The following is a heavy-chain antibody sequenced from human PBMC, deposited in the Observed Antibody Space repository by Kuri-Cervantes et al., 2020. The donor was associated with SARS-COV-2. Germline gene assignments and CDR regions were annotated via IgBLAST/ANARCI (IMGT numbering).Heavy chain of an antibody. J-gene: IGHJ4*02. CDR3: ARGSSSHRPFDY. Sequence: GSLRLTCTVSGGSISSYYWSWIRQPPGQGLEWLGYIYYSGKTKYNPSLESRVTISLDTSRNQFSLKLSSVTAADSAVYYCARGSSSHRPFDYWGQGTLVTVSS. V-gene: IGHV4-59*12. D-gene: IGHD6-6*01. CDR2: IYYSGKT. CDR1: GGSISSYY.